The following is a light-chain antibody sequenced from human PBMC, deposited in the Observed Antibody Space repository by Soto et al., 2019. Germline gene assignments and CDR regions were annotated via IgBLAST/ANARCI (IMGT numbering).Light chain of an antibody. V-gene: IGLV2-14*01. CDR3: SSYTSSNPLGV. CDR1: SSDVDTYNY. Sequence: QSALTQPASVSGSPGQSITISCTGTSSDVDTYNYVSWYQQAPGKAPKLMIHDVSNRPSGVSDRFSGSKASNTASLTIAGLEEEDEDDYSCSSYTSSNPLGVFGGGTKLTVL. J-gene: IGLJ2*01. CDR2: DVS.